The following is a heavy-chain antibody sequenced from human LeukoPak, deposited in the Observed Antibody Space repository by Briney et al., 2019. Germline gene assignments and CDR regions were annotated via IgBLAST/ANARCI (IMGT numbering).Heavy chain of an antibody. CDR1: GGSISSDNYF. V-gene: IGHV3-53*05. CDR2: IYSGGST. CDR3: AKELGRMANY. J-gene: IGHJ4*02. D-gene: IGHD1-26*01. Sequence: LSLTCTVSGGSISSDNYFWSWVRQAPGKGLEWVSVIYSGGSTYYADSVKGRFTISRDNSKNTLYLQMNSLRAEDTAVYYCAKELGRMANYWGQGTLVTVSS.